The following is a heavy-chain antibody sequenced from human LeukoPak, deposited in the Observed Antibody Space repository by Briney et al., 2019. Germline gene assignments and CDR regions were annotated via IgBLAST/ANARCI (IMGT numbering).Heavy chain of an antibody. CDR2: ISYDGSNK. CDR1: GFTFSSYA. V-gene: IGHV3-30*04. D-gene: IGHD5-18*01. J-gene: IGHJ6*03. Sequence: GRSLRLSCAASGFTFSSYAMHWVRQAPGKGLEWVAVISYDGSNKYYADSVKGRFTISRDNSKNTLYLQMNSLRAEDTAVYYCARASGYSSSGGYYYYMDVWGKGTTVTVSS. CDR3: ARASGYSSSGGYYYYMDV.